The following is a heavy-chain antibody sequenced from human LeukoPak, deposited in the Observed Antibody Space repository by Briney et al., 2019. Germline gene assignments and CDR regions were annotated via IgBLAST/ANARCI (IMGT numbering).Heavy chain of an antibody. CDR2: ISSSGVFT. J-gene: IGHJ5*02. CDR1: GFTFSDSY. Sequence: KTGRSLRLSCAASGFTFSDSYMSWIRQAPGKGLEWVSGISSSGVFTNYADSVKGRFTISRDNAKNSVYLQMKSLRVDDTAVYYCVRSFRFGELQSAAWFDPWGQGTLVTVSS. V-gene: IGHV3-11*03. CDR3: VRSFRFGELQSAAWFDP. D-gene: IGHD3-10*01.